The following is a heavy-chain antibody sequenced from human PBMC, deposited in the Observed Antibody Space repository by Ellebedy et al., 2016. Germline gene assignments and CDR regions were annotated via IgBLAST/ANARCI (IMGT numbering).Heavy chain of an antibody. CDR3: ARLCIVVVPAAIRYYYYYGMDV. J-gene: IGHJ6*02. Sequence: ASVKVSCKASGYTFTSYYMHWVRQAPGQGLEWMGWMNPNSGNTGYAQKFQGRVTMTRNTSISTAYMELSSLRSEDTAVYYCARLCIVVVPAAIRYYYYYGMDVWGQGTTVTVSS. CDR2: MNPNSGNT. D-gene: IGHD2-2*01. CDR1: GYTFTSYY. V-gene: IGHV1-8*02.